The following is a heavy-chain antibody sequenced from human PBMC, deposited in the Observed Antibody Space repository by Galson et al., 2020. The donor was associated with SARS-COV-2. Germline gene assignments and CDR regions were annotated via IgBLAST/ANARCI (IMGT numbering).Heavy chain of an antibody. V-gene: IGHV1-2*02. CDR1: GYTLTDYY. CDR2: INPNSGGT. J-gene: IGHJ4*02. Sequence: ASVTVSCKASGYTLTDYYMHWVRQAPGQGLEWMGWINPNSGGTNYAQKFQGRVTMTRDTSISTACMELSRLRYDDTAVYYCARAAWEWLRSPLDYGGQGTLVTVSS. CDR3: ARAAWEWLRSPLDY. D-gene: IGHD5-12*01.